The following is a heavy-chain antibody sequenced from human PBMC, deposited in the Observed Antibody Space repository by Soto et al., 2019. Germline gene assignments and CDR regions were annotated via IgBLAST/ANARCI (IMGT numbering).Heavy chain of an antibody. D-gene: IGHD3-10*01. CDR1: GFTFSSYS. J-gene: IGHJ6*02. V-gene: IGHV3-48*02. Sequence: PGGSRRLSCAASGFTFSSYSMNWVRQAPGKGLEWVSYISSSSSTIYYADSVKGRFTISRDNAKNSLYLQMNSLRDEDTAVYYCAINLLWFGGYFYSMDVWGQGATVTVSS. CDR3: AINLLWFGGYFYSMDV. CDR2: ISSSSSTI.